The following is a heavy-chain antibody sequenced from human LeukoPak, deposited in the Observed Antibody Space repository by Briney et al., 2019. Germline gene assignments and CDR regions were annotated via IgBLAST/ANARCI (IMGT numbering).Heavy chain of an antibody. Sequence: PGGSLRLSCAASGFTFSSYSMNWVRQAPGKGLEWVSSISSSSSYIYYADSVKGRFTISRDNAKNSLYLQMNSLRAEDTAVYYCARAYYYDSSGYYLPQYWGQGTLVTVSS. CDR3: ARAYYYDSSGYYLPQY. V-gene: IGHV3-21*01. D-gene: IGHD3-22*01. CDR1: GFTFSSYS. J-gene: IGHJ4*02. CDR2: ISSSSSYI.